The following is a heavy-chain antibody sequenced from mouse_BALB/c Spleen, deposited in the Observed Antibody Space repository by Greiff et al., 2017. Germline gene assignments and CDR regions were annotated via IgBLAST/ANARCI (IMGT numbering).Heavy chain of an antibody. V-gene: IGHV2-6-7*01. CDR1: GFSLTGYG. J-gene: IGHJ1*01. Sequence: VKLVESGPGLVAPSQSLSITCTVSGFSLTGYGVNWVRQPPGKGLEWLGMIWGDGSTDYNSALKSRLSISKDNSKSQVFLKMNSLQTDDTARYYCARDRGYYGPHWYFDVWGAGTTVTVSS. D-gene: IGHD1-2*01. CDR3: ARDRGYYGPHWYFDV. CDR2: IWGDGST.